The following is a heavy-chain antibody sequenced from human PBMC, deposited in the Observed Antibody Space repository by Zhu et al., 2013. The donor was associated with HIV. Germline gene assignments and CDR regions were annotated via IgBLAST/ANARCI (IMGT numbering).Heavy chain of an antibody. D-gene: IGHD3-22*01. Sequence: QVQLVQSGAEVKKPGASVKVSCKASGYTFTAYYMHWVRQAPGQGLEWMGWINPNNGDTSYAQKFQGRVTLTSDMFTDTAYMDLSGLRSDDTAVFYCARGKTYYSDSSGWRPYYYFYMDVWGKGTTVTVSS. CDR1: GYTFTAYY. J-gene: IGHJ6*03. CDR3: ARGKTYYSDSSGWRPYYYFYMDV. CDR2: INPNNGDT. V-gene: IGHV1-2*02.